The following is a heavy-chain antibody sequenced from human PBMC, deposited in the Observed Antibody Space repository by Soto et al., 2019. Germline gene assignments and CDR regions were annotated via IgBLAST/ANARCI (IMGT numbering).Heavy chain of an antibody. D-gene: IGHD3-10*01. CDR2: IYYSGST. CDR3: ARVGGFGATTIDY. CDR1: GGAISSGDYY. V-gene: IGHV4-30-4*01. J-gene: IGHJ4*02. Sequence: QVQLRESGPGLVKPSQTLSLTCTVSGGAISSGDYYWSWIRQPPGKGLEWIGYIYYSGSTYYNPSLKSRVTISVDTSKNQFSRKLGSVTAADTAVYYCARVGGFGATTIDYWGQGTLVTVSS.